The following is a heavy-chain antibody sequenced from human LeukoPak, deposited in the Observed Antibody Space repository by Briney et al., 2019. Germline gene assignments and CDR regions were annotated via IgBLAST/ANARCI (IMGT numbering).Heavy chain of an antibody. CDR1: GFTFSSYS. J-gene: IGHJ4*02. V-gene: IGHV3-48*02. D-gene: IGHD5/OR15-5a*01. CDR2: ISSSSSTI. CDR3: ARGRDIVSTGYFDY. Sequence: PGGSLRLCCAASGFTFSSYSMNWVRQAPGKGLEWVSYISSSSSTIYYADSVKGRFTISRDNAKSSLYLQMNSLRDEDTAVYYCARGRDIVSTGYFDYWGQGTLVTVSS.